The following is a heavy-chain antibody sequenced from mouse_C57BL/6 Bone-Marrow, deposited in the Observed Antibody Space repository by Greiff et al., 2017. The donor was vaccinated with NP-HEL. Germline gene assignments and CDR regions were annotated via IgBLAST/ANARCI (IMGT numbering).Heavy chain of an antibody. CDR1: VFPFSDYY. CDR2: INYDGSST. Sequence: EVKLVESEGGLVQPFPPMNPSRTSSVFPFSDYYMAWVRQVPEKGLEWVANINYDGSSTYYLDSLKSRFIISRDNAKNILYLQMSSLKSEDTATYYCARDSYDYGFAYWGQGTLVTVSA. J-gene: IGHJ3*01. V-gene: IGHV5-16*01. D-gene: IGHD2-4*01. CDR3: ARDSYDYGFAY.